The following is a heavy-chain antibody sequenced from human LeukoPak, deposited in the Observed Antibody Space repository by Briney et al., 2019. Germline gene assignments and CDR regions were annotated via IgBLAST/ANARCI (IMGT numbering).Heavy chain of an antibody. CDR3: ARDMGYYDSSGYYYDGAAFDI. Sequence: GGSLRLSCAASGFTVSSNYMSWVRQAPGKGLEWVSVIYSGGSTYYADSVKGRYTISRDNSKNTLYLQMNSLRAEDTAVYYCARDMGYYDSSGYYYDGAAFDIWGQGTMVTVSS. CDR1: GFTVSSNY. CDR2: IYSGGST. V-gene: IGHV3-53*01. J-gene: IGHJ3*02. D-gene: IGHD3-22*01.